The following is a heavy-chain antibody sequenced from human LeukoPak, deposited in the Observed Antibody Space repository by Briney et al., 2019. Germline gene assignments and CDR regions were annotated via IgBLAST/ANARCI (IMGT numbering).Heavy chain of an antibody. D-gene: IGHD6-19*01. V-gene: IGHV1-69*06. CDR3: ARGYSSGFNWFDP. CDR2: IIPIFGTA. J-gene: IGHJ5*02. Sequence: SVKVSFSASGGTFSSYAIRWVRQAPGQGLEWMGRIIPIFGTANYAQKFQGRVTITADKSTSTAYMELSSLRSEDTAVYYCARGYSSGFNWFDPWGPGTLVTVSS. CDR1: GGTFSSYA.